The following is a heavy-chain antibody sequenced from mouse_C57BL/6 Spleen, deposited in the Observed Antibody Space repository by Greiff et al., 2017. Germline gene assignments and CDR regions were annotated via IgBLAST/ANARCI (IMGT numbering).Heavy chain of an antibody. Sequence: VQLQQSGPELVKPGASVKISCKASGYSFTGYYMNWVKQSPEKSLEWIGEINPSTGGTTYNQKFKAKATLTVDKSSSTAYMQLKSLTSEDPAVYYCARSTTVVATPFAYWGQGTLVTVSA. D-gene: IGHD1-1*01. J-gene: IGHJ3*01. CDR1: GYSFTGYY. V-gene: IGHV1-42*01. CDR3: ARSTTVVATPFAY. CDR2: INPSTGGT.